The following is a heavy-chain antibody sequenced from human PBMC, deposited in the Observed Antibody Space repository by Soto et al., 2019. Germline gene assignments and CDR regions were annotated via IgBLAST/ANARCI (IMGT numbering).Heavy chain of an antibody. CDR2: IIPIFGTA. Sequence: QVQLVQSGAEVKKPGSSVKVSCKASGGTFSSYAISWVRQAPGQGLEWMGGIIPIFGTANYAQKFQGRVTITADQSTSTAYMELSSLRSEDTAVYYCARAEMATIKLVGYGMDVWGQGTTVTVSS. CDR3: ARAEMATIKLVGYGMDV. V-gene: IGHV1-69*12. CDR1: GGTFSSYA. D-gene: IGHD5-12*01. J-gene: IGHJ6*02.